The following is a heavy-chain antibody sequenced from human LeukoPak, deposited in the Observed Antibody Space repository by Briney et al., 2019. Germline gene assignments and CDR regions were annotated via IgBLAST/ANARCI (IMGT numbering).Heavy chain of an antibody. CDR2: INPSGGST. V-gene: IGHV1-46*01. CDR3: ARAEKPNWGNYYYYCMDV. Sequence: GASVKVSCKASGYTFTSYYMHWVRQAPGQGLEWMGIINPSGGSTSYAQKFQGRVTMTTDTSTTTAYMELGGLISDDTAVYYCARAEKPNWGNYYYYCMDVWGKGTTVTVSS. J-gene: IGHJ6*03. D-gene: IGHD7-27*01. CDR1: GYTFTSYY.